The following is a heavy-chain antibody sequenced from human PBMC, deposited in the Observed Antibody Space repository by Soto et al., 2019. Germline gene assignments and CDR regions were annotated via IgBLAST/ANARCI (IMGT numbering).Heavy chain of an antibody. CDR3: ACATLRFLEWFHYNFHDTSDV. J-gene: IGHJ6*02. CDR1: GFPFSNYE. CDR2: IISSGSTI. D-gene: IGHD3-3*01. Sequence: EVQLVESGGGLVQPGGSLRLSGAASGFPFSNYEMNWVRQAPGKGLAWVSYIISSGSTIYYAYSVKCRFTISRDNAKNSLFMQTSSLRAEDPAVYYCACATLRFLEWFHYNFHDTSDVLGQGTTVTVSS. V-gene: IGHV3-48*03.